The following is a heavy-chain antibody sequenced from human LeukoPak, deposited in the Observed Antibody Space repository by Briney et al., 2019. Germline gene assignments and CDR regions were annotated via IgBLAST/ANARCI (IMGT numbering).Heavy chain of an antibody. J-gene: IGHJ4*02. CDR2: ISGSGGST. Sequence: GGSLRLSCAASGFTFSSYAMSWVRQAPGKGLEWVSAISGSGGSTHYADSVKGRFTISRDNSKNTLYLQMNSLRAEDTAVYYCATTPDIVVVVAATSDYWGQGTLVTVSS. CDR3: ATTPDIVVVVAATSDY. CDR1: GFTFSSYA. V-gene: IGHV3-23*01. D-gene: IGHD2-15*01.